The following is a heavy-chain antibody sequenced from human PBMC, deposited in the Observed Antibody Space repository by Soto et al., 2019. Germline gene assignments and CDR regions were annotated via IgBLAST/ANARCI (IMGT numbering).Heavy chain of an antibody. CDR2: ISGSGGST. V-gene: IGHV3-23*01. Sequence: EVQLLESGGGLVQPGGSLRLSCAASGFTFSSYAMSWVRQAPGKGLEWVSAISGSGGSTYYADSVKGRFTISRDNSKNALYLQMNSLRAEDTAVYYCARDPGYSYGRTCYYYYGMDVWGQGTTVTVSS. J-gene: IGHJ6*02. CDR1: GFTFSSYA. CDR3: ARDPGYSYGRTCYYYYGMDV. D-gene: IGHD5-18*01.